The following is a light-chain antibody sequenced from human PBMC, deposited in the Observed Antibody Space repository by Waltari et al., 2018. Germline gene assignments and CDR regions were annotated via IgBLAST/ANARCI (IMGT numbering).Light chain of an antibody. J-gene: IGLJ2*01. CDR2: DVS. CDR3: SSYTSSSTVV. CDR1: SSDLGGYSY. Sequence: QSALTQPASVSGSPGQSITISCTGASSDLGGYSYVPWYRQHPGRAPKLMIYDVSNRPSGVSNRFSGSKSGNTASLTISGLQAEDEADYFCSSYTSSSTVVFGGGTKVTVL. V-gene: IGLV2-14*03.